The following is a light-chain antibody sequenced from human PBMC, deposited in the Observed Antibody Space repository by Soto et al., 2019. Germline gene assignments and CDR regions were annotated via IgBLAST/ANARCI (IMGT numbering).Light chain of an antibody. Sequence: QAVVTQPPSSSGTPGQRVTISCSGSSSNIGSYSVNWYQQLPGTAPKLLIYNNDQRPSGVPDRFSGSKSGTSASLAISGLQSEDEADYYCAAWGDSLNGVVFGGGTKLTVL. CDR3: AAWGDSLNGVV. J-gene: IGLJ2*01. V-gene: IGLV1-44*01. CDR2: NND. CDR1: SSNIGSYS.